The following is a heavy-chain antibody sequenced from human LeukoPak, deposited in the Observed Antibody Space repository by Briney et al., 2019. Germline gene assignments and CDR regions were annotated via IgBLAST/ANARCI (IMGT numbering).Heavy chain of an antibody. CDR2: MNPNSGNT. D-gene: IGHD6-19*01. Sequence: ASGKVPCKASGYAFTTYDINWVRQATGQGPEWMGWMNPNSGNTGYTQNFQGRVTMTRNTPISTAYMELSSLKSEDTAVYYCARGRGSGHKENWFDPWGQGTLVTVSS. V-gene: IGHV1-8*01. CDR1: GYAFTTYD. CDR3: ARGRGSGHKENWFDP. J-gene: IGHJ5*02.